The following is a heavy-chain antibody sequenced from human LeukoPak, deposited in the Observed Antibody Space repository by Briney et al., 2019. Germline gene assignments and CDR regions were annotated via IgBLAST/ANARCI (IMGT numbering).Heavy chain of an antibody. CDR2: ITAYNGNT. V-gene: IGHV1-18*01. CDR1: GYTFSSYG. Sequence: ASVKVSCKTSGYTFSSYGSSWVRQAPGQGLEWMGWITAYNGNTNSARKLQGRLTMTTDTSTSAAYMELRSLTSDDTAVYYCARDRVPYCSSTSCLTIYDYWGQGPLVTVSS. J-gene: IGHJ4*02. D-gene: IGHD2-2*01. CDR3: ARDRVPYCSSTSCLTIYDY.